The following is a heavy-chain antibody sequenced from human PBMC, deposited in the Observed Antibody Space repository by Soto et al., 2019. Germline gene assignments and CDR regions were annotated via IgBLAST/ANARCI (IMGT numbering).Heavy chain of an antibody. D-gene: IGHD5-18*01. Sequence: GGSLRLSCAASGFTFSNYGMDWVRQAPGKGLEWVSGISGSGGSTYYADSVRGRFTISRDNSKNTLFLQMNSLRSEDTAVYYCAKDKKRYTPVVLDDFWGLGTLVTVSS. CDR1: GFTFSNYG. CDR3: AKDKKRYTPVVLDDF. V-gene: IGHV3-23*01. CDR2: ISGSGGST. J-gene: IGHJ4*02.